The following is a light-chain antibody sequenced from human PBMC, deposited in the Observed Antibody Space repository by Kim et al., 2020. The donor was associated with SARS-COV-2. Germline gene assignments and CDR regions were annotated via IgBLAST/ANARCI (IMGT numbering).Light chain of an antibody. CDR1: QNINSY. CDR2: AAS. V-gene: IGKV1-39*01. CDR3: QQSHTSPLLT. Sequence: AWVGEQVTITCRASQNINSYLNWYQQKPGKAPKLLIYAASTLQSGVPSRFSGSGSGTDFTLTINSLQTEDFATYYCQQSHTSPLLTFGGGTKLEIK. J-gene: IGKJ4*01.